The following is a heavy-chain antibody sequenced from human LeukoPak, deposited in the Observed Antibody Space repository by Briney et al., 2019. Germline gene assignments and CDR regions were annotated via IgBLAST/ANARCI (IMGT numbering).Heavy chain of an antibody. CDR3: AREYCSGGSCPRSDAFDI. J-gene: IGHJ3*02. V-gene: IGHV3-66*01. CDR1: GFTVSSNY. CDR2: IYSGGST. D-gene: IGHD2-15*01. Sequence: GGSLRLSCAASGFTVSSNYMSWVRQAPGKGLEWVSVIYSGGSTYYADSVKGRFTISRDNSKNTLYLQMNSLRAEDTAVYYCAREYCSGGSCPRSDAFDIWGQGAMVTVSS.